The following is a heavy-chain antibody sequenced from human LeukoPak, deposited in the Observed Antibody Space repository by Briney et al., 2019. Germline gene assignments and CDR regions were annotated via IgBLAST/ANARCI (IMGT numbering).Heavy chain of an antibody. Sequence: WASVKVSCKASGGTFSSYAISWVRQAPGQGLEWMGRIIPILGIANYAQKFQGRVTITADKSTSTAYMELSSLRSEDTAVYYCARGAEAGPGYFDYWGQGTLVTVSS. V-gene: IGHV1-69*04. CDR1: GGTFSSYA. J-gene: IGHJ4*02. CDR2: IIPILGIA. CDR3: ARGAEAGPGYFDY. D-gene: IGHD6-19*01.